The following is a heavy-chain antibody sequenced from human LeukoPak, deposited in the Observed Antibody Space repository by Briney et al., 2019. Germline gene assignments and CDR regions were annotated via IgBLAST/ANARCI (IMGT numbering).Heavy chain of an antibody. J-gene: IGHJ6*03. Sequence: PSETLSLTGAVYGGSFSGYYWSWLRQPPGKGLEWSGEINHSGSTNYNPSLKSRVTISVDTSKNQFSLKLSSVTAADTAVYYCARSYSSGWYGYYYYYMDVWGKGTTVTVSS. CDR2: INHSGST. D-gene: IGHD6-19*01. V-gene: IGHV4-34*01. CDR3: ARSYSSGWYGYYYYYMDV. CDR1: GGSFSGYY.